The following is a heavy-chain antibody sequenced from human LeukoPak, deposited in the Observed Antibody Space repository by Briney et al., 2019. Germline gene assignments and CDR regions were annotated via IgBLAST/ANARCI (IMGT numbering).Heavy chain of an antibody. CDR1: GFTFSTYW. Sequence: GGSLRLSCAAPGFTFSTYWMSWARQAPGKGLEWVANIKQDGSEKYYVDSVKGRFTISRDNAKNSLYLQMNSLRAEDTAVYYCVTFYDSSGYHAFDIWGQGTMVTVSS. CDR2: IKQDGSEK. CDR3: VTFYDSSGYHAFDI. J-gene: IGHJ3*02. V-gene: IGHV3-7*01. D-gene: IGHD3-22*01.